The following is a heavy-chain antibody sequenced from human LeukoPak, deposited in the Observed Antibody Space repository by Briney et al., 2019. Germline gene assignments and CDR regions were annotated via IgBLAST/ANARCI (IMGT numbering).Heavy chain of an antibody. V-gene: IGHV3-66*01. D-gene: IGHD1-26*01. J-gene: IGHJ3*02. CDR1: EFIVGINY. Sequence: GGSLRPSCAASEFIVGINYMTWVRQAPGKGLEWVSLIYSRGDTKYADSVKGRFTISRDNSKNTLYPQMNSLRAEDTAVYYCARDSGGSYQTFDAFDIWGQGTMVTVSS. CDR3: ARDSGGSYQTFDAFDI. CDR2: IYSRGDT.